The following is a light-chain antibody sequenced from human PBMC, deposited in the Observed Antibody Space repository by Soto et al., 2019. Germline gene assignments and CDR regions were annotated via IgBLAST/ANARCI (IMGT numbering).Light chain of an antibody. J-gene: IGKJ1*01. CDR1: QTISSW. CDR3: QHYNSYSEA. V-gene: IGKV1-5*03. Sequence: DIQMTQSPSTLSGSVGDRVTITCRASQTISSWLAWYQQKPGKAPKLLIYKASTLKSGVPSRFSGSGSGTEFTLTIRSLQTDDFANYYCQHYNSYSEAFGQATKVDIK. CDR2: KAS.